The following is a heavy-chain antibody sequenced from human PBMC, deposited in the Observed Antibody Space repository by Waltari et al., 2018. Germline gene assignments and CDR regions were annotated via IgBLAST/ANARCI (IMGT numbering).Heavy chain of an antibody. D-gene: IGHD3-3*01. J-gene: IGHJ6*02. CDR3: ARVFSIFGVISGEDV. Sequence: QVQLVESGGGLVKPGGSLRLSCAASGFTFSDHYMTWIRQAPGKGREWGSTTSGRGTTIYYADSVKGRFTVSRDNSKNSLFLLMNSLRADDTALYYCARVFSIFGVISGEDVWGQGTTVTVSS. CDR1: GFTFSDHY. CDR2: TSGRGTTI. V-gene: IGHV3-11*04.